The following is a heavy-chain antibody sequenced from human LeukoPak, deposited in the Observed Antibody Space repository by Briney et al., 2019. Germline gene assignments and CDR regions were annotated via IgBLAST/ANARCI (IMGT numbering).Heavy chain of an antibody. CDR1: GFTFSSYG. CDR3: AKDLIPSSSWYPDFDY. CDR2: IWYGGSNK. D-gene: IGHD6-13*01. V-gene: IGHV3-30*02. J-gene: IGHJ4*02. Sequence: PGGSLRLSCAASGFTFSSYGMHWVRQAPGKGLEWVAVIWYGGSNKYYADSVKGRFTISRDNSKNTLYLQMNSLRAEDTAVYYCAKDLIPSSSWYPDFDYWGQGTLVTVSS.